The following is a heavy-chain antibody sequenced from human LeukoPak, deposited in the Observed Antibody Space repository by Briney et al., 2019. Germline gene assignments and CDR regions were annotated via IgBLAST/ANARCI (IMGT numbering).Heavy chain of an antibody. CDR1: GFTFDEYG. CDR2: INWNGGST. CDR3: ARRLDMVTFDY. Sequence: GGSLRLSCAASGFTFDEYGMSWVRQAPGKGLEWVSGINWNGGSTGYADSVKGRFTISRDNAKNSLYLQMNSLRAEDTALYYCARRLDMVTFDYWGQGTLVTVSS. D-gene: IGHD5-18*01. V-gene: IGHV3-20*04. J-gene: IGHJ4*02.